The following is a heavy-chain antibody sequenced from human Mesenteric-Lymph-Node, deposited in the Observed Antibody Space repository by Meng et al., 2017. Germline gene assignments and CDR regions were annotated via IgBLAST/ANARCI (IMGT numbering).Heavy chain of an antibody. V-gene: IGHV4-4*07. CDR3: ARDDVVTRGRLNYFDY. J-gene: IGHJ4*02. CDR1: GGSMNNYF. Sequence: SETLSLTCTVSGGSMNNYFWSWIRRPAGKGLEWIGRIFPTGSTDYNPSLKSRVSMSVATSKNQFSLRLNSVTAADTAVYYCARDDVVTRGRLNYFDYWGQGALVTVSS. CDR2: IFPTGST. D-gene: IGHD2-21*02.